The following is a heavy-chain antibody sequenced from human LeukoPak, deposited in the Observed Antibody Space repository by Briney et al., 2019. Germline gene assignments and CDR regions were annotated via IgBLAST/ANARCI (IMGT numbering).Heavy chain of an antibody. D-gene: IGHD4-23*01. CDR3: ARVLYGGSLY. CDR2: INHSGST. Sequence: PSETLSLTCAVHGGSFSGYYWSWIRKPPGKGLEWIGEINHSGSTNYNPSLKSPVTTSVATSTNTFSLKLSSVTDAHTAAYYSARVLYGGSLYGGQGTLVSVSS. CDR1: GGSFSGYY. J-gene: IGHJ4*02. V-gene: IGHV4-34*01.